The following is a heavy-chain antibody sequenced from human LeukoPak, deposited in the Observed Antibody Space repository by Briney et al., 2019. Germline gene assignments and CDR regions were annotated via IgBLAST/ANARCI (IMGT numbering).Heavy chain of an antibody. CDR3: ARTLLVAGFDY. CDR2: ISSSSSYI. V-gene: IGHV3-21*01. J-gene: IGHJ4*02. Sequence: GGSLRLSCAASGFTFSSYSMNWVRQAPGKGLEWVSSISSSSSYIYYADSVKGRFTISRDSPKNTLYLQMNNLRAEDTAVYYCARTLLVAGFDYWGQGTLVIVSS. D-gene: IGHD6-19*01. CDR1: GFTFSSYS.